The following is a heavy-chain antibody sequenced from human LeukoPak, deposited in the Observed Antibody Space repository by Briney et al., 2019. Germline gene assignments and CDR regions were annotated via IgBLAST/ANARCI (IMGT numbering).Heavy chain of an antibody. Sequence: PSETLSLTCAVSGYSISSGSYYWSWIRQPAGKGLEWIGRIYTSGSTNYNPSLKSRVTISVDTSKNQFSLKLSSVTAADTAVYYCARVSLHCVSTSCYIGQLNDAFDIWGQGTMVTVSS. CDR1: GYSISSGSYY. D-gene: IGHD2-2*02. CDR3: ARVSLHCVSTSCYIGQLNDAFDI. CDR2: IYTSGST. V-gene: IGHV4-61*02. J-gene: IGHJ3*02.